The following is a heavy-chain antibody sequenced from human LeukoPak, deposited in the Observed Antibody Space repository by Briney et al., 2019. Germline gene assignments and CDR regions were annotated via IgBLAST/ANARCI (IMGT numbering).Heavy chain of an antibody. CDR1: GYTFTSYD. CDR2: INPNNGGT. Sequence: ASVKVSCKASGYTFTSYDFNWLRQAPGQGLDWMGRINPNNGGTNYAQKFQGRVTMTRDMSMSTAYMELSRLRSDDTAVYYCAGEDNSSGYRPFDIWGQGTMVTVPS. CDR3: AGEDNSSGYRPFDI. V-gene: IGHV1-2*06. D-gene: IGHD3-22*01. J-gene: IGHJ3*02.